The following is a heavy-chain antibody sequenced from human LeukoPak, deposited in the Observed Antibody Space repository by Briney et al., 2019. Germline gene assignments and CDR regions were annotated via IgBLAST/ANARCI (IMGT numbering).Heavy chain of an antibody. CDR1: GFTFHTHG. D-gene: IGHD3/OR15-3a*01. CDR2: ISAASDKT. Sequence: GGSLRLSCAASGFTFHTHGMYWVRQAPGKGLEWVSGISAASDKTYYIDSVKGRFIISRDNSKNTVSLQLNTLRPEDTAVYYCAKVRDWGGFDYWGQGTLVIVSS. V-gene: IGHV3-23*01. CDR3: AKVRDWGGFDY. J-gene: IGHJ4*02.